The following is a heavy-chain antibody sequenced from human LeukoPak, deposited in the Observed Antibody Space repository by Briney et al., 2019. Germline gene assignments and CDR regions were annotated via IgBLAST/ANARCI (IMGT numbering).Heavy chain of an antibody. Sequence: GGSLRLSCGASGFTFSTYAMNWVRQAPGKGLEWVSAISGSGGSTYYADSVKGRFTISRDNSKNTLYLQMSSLRAEDTAIYYCAKDRLGSVSGTLLDHWGQGTLVTVSS. V-gene: IGHV3-23*01. D-gene: IGHD6-13*01. CDR1: GFTFSTYA. CDR3: AKDRLGSVSGTLLDH. CDR2: ISGSGGST. J-gene: IGHJ4*02.